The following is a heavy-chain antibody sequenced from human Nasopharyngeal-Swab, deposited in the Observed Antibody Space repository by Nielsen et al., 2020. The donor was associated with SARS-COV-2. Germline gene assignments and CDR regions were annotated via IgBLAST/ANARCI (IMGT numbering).Heavy chain of an antibody. V-gene: IGHV3-13*01. CDR1: GFTFSSND. D-gene: IGHD2-2*01. J-gene: IGHJ6*03. CDR2: IGAAGGT. Sequence: GGSLTLSCAASGFTFSSNDMHWVRLPRGKGLEWVSAIGAAGGTYYPDSVKGRFTISRENAKNSLYLQMNSLSAEDTAIYYCVKGMPQSGCMDVWGKGTTVSVSS. CDR3: VKGMPQSGCMDV.